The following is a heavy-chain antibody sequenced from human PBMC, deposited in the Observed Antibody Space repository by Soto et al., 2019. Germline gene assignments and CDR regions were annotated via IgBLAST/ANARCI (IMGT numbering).Heavy chain of an antibody. J-gene: IGHJ5*02. CDR2: VQMSGTT. D-gene: IGHD1-1*01. Sequence: SETLSLTCAVSGASVRSYHWSWIRQAAGKRLEWIGRVQMSGTTNYNPSLKTRVTMSLDTARNEVSLTMTSVTAADTAVYFCAKDRSTMRWFDPWGQGILVTVSS. V-gene: IGHV4-4*07. CDR1: GASVRSYH. CDR3: AKDRSTMRWFDP.